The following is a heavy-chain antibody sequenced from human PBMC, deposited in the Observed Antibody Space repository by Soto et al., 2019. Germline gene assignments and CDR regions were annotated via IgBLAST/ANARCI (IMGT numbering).Heavy chain of an antibody. V-gene: IGHV1-18*01. Sequence: QVQLVQSGAEVKKPGASVKVSCKASGYTFTSYGISWVRQASGQGLEWMGWISAYNGNTKYAQKLQGRVTMTTDTATSTGYMELRSLRSDDTAVYYCARDEAYKWNDGGWFDPWGQGPLVTVSS. CDR3: ARDEAYKWNDGGWFDP. CDR2: ISAYNGNT. D-gene: IGHD1-1*01. CDR1: GYTFTSYG. J-gene: IGHJ5*02.